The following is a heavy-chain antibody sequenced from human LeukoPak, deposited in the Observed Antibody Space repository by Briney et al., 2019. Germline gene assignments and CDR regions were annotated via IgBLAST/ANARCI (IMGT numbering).Heavy chain of an antibody. Sequence: TLSLTCGVSGGSLNSYSWSWIWQPPRKGLEWIGYIFYSGRANPSGKARYNHSLTSRVTLTVHTSKNQFFLPVQPLPAPATAVYCCARSFTGYDPAFEYWGQGTLVTVSS. CDR3: ARSFTGYDPAFEY. D-gene: IGHD5-12*01. CDR1: GGSLNSYS. CDR2: IFYSGRA. V-gene: IGHV4-59*01. J-gene: IGHJ4*02.